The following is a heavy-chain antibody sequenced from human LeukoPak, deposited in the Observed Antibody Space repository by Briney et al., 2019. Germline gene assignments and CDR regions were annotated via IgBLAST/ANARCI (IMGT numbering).Heavy chain of an antibody. D-gene: IGHD3-22*01. Sequence: SETLSLTCTVSGGSISSYYWSWIRQPPGKGLEWIGYIYYSGSTNYNPSLKSRVTISVDTSKNQFSLKLSSVTAADTAVYYCARYIPPYYYDSSGYYHAFDIRGQGTKVTVSS. V-gene: IGHV4-59*01. J-gene: IGHJ3*02. CDR1: GGSISSYY. CDR3: ARYIPPYYYDSSGYYHAFDI. CDR2: IYYSGST.